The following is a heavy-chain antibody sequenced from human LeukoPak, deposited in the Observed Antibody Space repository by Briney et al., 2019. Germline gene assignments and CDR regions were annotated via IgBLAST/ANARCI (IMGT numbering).Heavy chain of an antibody. Sequence: ASVKVSCKASGYTFTNYGVSWVRQAPGQGLEWMGWISAYNGYTNYAQKFQFRVTMTTDTSTSTAYMELRSLTFDDTAVYYCARDKAVTTELTQYFQHWGQGTLVTVSS. CDR3: ARDKAVTTELTQYFQH. CDR1: GYTFTNYG. D-gene: IGHD4-11*01. J-gene: IGHJ1*01. CDR2: ISAYNGYT. V-gene: IGHV1-18*01.